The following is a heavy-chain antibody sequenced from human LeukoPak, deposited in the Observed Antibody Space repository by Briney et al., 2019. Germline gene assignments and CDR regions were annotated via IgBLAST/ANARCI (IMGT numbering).Heavy chain of an antibody. V-gene: IGHV3-74*01. CDR3: ARDAGIAVAGRPFDY. CDR1: GFTFSSYW. Sequence: PGGSLRLSCTASGFTFSSYWMHWVRQAPGKGLVWVSRINSDGSSTSYADSVKGRFTISRDNAKNTLYLQMNSLRAEDTAVYYCARDAGIAVAGRPFDYWGQGTLVTVSS. CDR2: INSDGSST. D-gene: IGHD6-19*01. J-gene: IGHJ4*02.